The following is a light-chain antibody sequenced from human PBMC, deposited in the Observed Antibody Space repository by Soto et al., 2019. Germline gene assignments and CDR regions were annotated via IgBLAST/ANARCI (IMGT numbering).Light chain of an antibody. Sequence: QSVMTQPPSVSAAPGQKVTISCTGTSSDVGAYKYVSWYQQHPGKAPKVMIYDVNKRPTGVPDRFSGSKSGNTASLTISGLQAEDEADYYCCSYAGRYTYVFGSGTKVTVL. CDR1: SSDVGAYKY. J-gene: IGLJ1*01. CDR3: CSYAGRYTYV. V-gene: IGLV2-11*01. CDR2: DVN.